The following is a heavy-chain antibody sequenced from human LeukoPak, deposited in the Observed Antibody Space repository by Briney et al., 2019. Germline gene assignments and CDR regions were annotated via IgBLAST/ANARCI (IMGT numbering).Heavy chain of an antibody. CDR3: AKDRGQGVVDY. CDR2: LGADGRGT. V-gene: IGHV3-74*01. Sequence: GGSLRLSCAASGFTFSRYAMHWVRQAPGKGLVWVARLGADGRGTNYADSVNSPSTISRDNPKNTLYLHMDSLSAADTAVYYCAKDRGQGVVDYWGQGTLVTASS. D-gene: IGHD3-10*01. CDR1: GFTFSRYA. J-gene: IGHJ4*02.